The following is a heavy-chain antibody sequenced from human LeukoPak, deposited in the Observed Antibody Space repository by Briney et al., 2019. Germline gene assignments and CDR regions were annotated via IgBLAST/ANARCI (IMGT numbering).Heavy chain of an antibody. Sequence: SVKVSYKASGGTFNSLAISWVRQAPGQGLEWMGRIIPIFGTQNYAQKFQGRVTFTTDESTSTAHMELSSLRSEDTAVYYCARGDWNYREGSRTIDYWGQGTLVTVSS. CDR2: IIPIFGTQ. D-gene: IGHD1-7*01. J-gene: IGHJ4*02. CDR1: GGTFNSLA. V-gene: IGHV1-69*05. CDR3: ARGDWNYREGSRTIDY.